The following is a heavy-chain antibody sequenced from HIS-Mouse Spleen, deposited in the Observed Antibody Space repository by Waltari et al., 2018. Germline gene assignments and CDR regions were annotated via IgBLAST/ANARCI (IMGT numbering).Heavy chain of an antibody. CDR2: IYHSGST. D-gene: IGHD6-13*01. J-gene: IGHJ6*02. Sequence: VKLQESGPVLVKPSDTLSLTCPVSVNSISSGYYWAWIRQPPGKGLEWIGSIYHSGSTYYNPSLKSRVTISVDTSKNQFSLKLSSVTAADTAVYYCARALEYSSSWYYYYYGMDVWGQGTTVTVSS. CDR1: VNSISSGYY. CDR3: ARALEYSSSWYYYYYGMDV. V-gene: IGHV4-38-2*02.